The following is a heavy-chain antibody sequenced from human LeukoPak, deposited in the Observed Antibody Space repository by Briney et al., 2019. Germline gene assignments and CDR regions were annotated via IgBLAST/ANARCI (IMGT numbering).Heavy chain of an antibody. D-gene: IGHD2-2*01. V-gene: IGHV3-66*01. J-gene: IGHJ6*04. CDR1: GFTVSSNY. CDR2: IYSGGST. Sequence: PGGSLRLSCAASGFTVSSNYMSWVRQAPGKGLEWVSVIYSGGSTYYADSVKGRFTISRDNSKNTLYLQMNSLRAEDTAVYYCAKDRYCSSTSCSQMDVWGKGTTVTVSS. CDR3: AKDRYCSSTSCSQMDV.